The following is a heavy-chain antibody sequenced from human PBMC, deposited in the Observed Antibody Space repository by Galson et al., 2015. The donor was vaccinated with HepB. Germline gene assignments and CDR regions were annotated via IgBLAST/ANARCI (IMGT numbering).Heavy chain of an antibody. J-gene: IGHJ4*02. Sequence: QSGAEVKKPGESLKISCKGSGYSFTSCWIGWVRQMPGKGLEWMGIIYPGDSDTRYSPSSQGQVTISADKSISTAYLQWSSLKAADTAVYFCVRDRALRYDGYSYDYWGQGTLVTVSS. D-gene: IGHD3-10*01. CDR2: IYPGDSDT. CDR3: VRDRALRYDGYSYDY. CDR1: GYSFTSCW. V-gene: IGHV5-51*03.